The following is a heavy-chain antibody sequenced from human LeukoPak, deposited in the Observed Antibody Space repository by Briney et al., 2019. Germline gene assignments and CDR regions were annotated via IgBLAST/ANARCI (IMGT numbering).Heavy chain of an antibody. CDR3: ASARELPSLDPTGDY. V-gene: IGHV4-34*01. D-gene: IGHD1-26*01. CDR2: INHSGST. Sequence: PSETLSLTCAVYGGYFSGYYWSRTRQPPGKGLEWIGEINHSGSTNYNPSLKSRVTISVDTSKNQCSLKLSSVTAADTAVYYCASARELPSLDPTGDYWSQGTLVAVSS. CDR1: GGYFSGYY. J-gene: IGHJ4*02.